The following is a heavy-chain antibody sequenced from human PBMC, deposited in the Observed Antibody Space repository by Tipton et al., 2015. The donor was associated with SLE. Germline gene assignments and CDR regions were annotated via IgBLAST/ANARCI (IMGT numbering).Heavy chain of an antibody. CDR3: ARVGDYYDSSGYFGY. CDR1: GFTFSSYG. CDR2: IRYDGSNK. V-gene: IGHV3-30*02. D-gene: IGHD3-22*01. Sequence: SLRLSCAASGFTFSSYGMHWVRQAPGKGLEWVAFIRYDGSNKYYADSVKGRFTISRDNSKNTLYLQMNSLRAEDTAVYYCARVGDYYDSSGYFGYWGQGTLVTVSS. J-gene: IGHJ4*02.